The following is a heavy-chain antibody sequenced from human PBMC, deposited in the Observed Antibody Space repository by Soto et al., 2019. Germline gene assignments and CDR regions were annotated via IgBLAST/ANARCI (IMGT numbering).Heavy chain of an antibody. J-gene: IGHJ4*01. CDR3: ARHSTSAPKDY. Sequence: GESLKISCKGSGYSFTTYWIAWVRQMPGKGLEWVGIIYPGDSDTRYSPSFEGHVTISVDKSISTAFLQWNSLKASDNAIDYCARHSTSAPKDYWGQGTLVTVS. V-gene: IGHV5-51*01. D-gene: IGHD3-10*01. CDR2: IYPGDSDT. CDR1: GYSFTTYW.